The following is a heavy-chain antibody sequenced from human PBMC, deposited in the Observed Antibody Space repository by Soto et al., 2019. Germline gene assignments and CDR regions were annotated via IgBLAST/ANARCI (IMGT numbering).Heavy chain of an antibody. J-gene: IGHJ4*02. V-gene: IGHV1-3*01. Sequence: ASVKVSCKASGYTFTSYTIHWVRQAPGQRPEWMGWINAGNGKTKYSPRIQDRVNITRDTSASTVYMELSSLKSEDTAIYYCARAGGYSYGFDYWGQGTLVTVSS. CDR2: INAGNGKT. D-gene: IGHD5-18*01. CDR3: ARAGGYSYGFDY. CDR1: GYTFTSYT.